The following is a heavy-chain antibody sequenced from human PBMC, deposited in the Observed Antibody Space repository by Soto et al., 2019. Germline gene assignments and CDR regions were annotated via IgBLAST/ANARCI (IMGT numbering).Heavy chain of an antibody. D-gene: IGHD2-15*01. CDR3: ARDLGGWPDY. CDR2: INAGNGNK. V-gene: IGHV1-3*01. Sequence: GASVKVSCKASGYTFTSYAMHWVRQAPGQRLEWMGWINAGNGNKKYSQKLQGRVTITRDTSASTAYMELSSLSSEDTAVYYCARDLGGWPDYWGQGTLVTVSS. CDR1: GYTFTSYA. J-gene: IGHJ4*02.